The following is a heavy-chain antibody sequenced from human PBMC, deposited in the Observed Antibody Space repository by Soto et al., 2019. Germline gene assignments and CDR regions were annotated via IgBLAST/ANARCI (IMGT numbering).Heavy chain of an antibody. V-gene: IGHV3-23*01. CDR2: ISGSGGST. J-gene: IGHJ4*02. D-gene: IGHD5-12*01. CDR1: VFTFSSYA. Sequence: GWSLRLSCASSVFTFSSYAMSWVRQAPGKGLEWVSAISGSGGSTYYADSVKGRFTISRDNSKNTLYLQMNSLRAEDTAVYYCVGPGWLDFDYWGQGTLVTVSS. CDR3: VGPGWLDFDY.